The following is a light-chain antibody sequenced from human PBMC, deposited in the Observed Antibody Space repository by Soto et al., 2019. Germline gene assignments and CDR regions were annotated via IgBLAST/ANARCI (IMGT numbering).Light chain of an antibody. CDR1: QSVSSN. Sequence: NVLTKYLATLSLYNRERATLSCRASQSVSSNLACYQQKPGQAPRLLIYGASTRATGIPARFSGSGSGTEFTLTISNLQSEDFAVYFCQQYHNGPPITFCQVTRLEIK. CDR3: QQYHNGPPIT. V-gene: IGKV3D-15*01. J-gene: IGKJ5*01. CDR2: GAS.